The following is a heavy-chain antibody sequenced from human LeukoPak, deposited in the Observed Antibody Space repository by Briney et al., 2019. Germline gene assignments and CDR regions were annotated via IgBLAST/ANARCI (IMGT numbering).Heavy chain of an antibody. CDR2: INHSGST. J-gene: IGHJ4*02. V-gene: IGHV4-34*01. D-gene: IGHD6-19*01. CDR3: ARGSGWYGVIDY. CDR1: GGSFSGYY. Sequence: SETLSLTCAVYGGSFSGYYWSWIRQPPGKGLEWIGEINHSGSTNYNPSLKSRVTISVDTSKNQFSLKLSSVTAADTAMYYCARGSGWYGVIDYWGQGTLVTVSS.